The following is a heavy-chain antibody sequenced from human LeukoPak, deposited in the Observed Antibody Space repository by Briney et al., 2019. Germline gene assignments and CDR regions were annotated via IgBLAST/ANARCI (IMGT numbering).Heavy chain of an antibody. J-gene: IGHJ6*03. D-gene: IGHD2-2*01. CDR1: GGSISSYY. CDR2: IYTSGST. V-gene: IGHV4-4*07. CDR3: ARAGYFSSTSCHLFRLHYYYYYMDV. Sequence: SETLSLTCTVSGGSISSYYWSWIRQPAGKGLEWIGRIYTSGSTDYNPSLKSRVTMSVDTSKNQFSLKLSSVTAADTAVYYCARAGYFSSTSCHLFRLHYYYYYMDVWGKGTTVTVSS.